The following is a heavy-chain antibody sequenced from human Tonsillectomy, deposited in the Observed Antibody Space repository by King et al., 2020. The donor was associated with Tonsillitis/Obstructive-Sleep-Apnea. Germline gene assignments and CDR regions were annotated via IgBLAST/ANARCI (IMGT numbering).Heavy chain of an antibody. CDR3: ARDSHHITIFGVVPDY. Sequence: QVQLVESGGGVVQPGRSLRLSCAASGFTFSSYGMHWVRQAPGKGLEWVAVIWYDGSNKYYADSVKGRFTISRDNSKNTLYLQMNSLRAGDTAVYYCARDSHHITIFGVVPDYWGQGTLVTVSS. J-gene: IGHJ4*02. D-gene: IGHD3-3*01. CDR1: GFTFSSYG. V-gene: IGHV3-33*01. CDR2: IWYDGSNK.